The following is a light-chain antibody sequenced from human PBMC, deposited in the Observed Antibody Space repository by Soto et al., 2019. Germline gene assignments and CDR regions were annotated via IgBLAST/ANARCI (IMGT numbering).Light chain of an antibody. J-gene: IGLJ1*01. Sequence: QSVLTQPPSASGSPGQSVTISCTGTSIDVGGYNYVSWYQQHPGKAPKLMIYDVSKRPSAVPDRLSGSKSGNTASLTVSGLQAEDEAASYCSSYAGNHIVFGTGTKVTVL. CDR3: SSYAGNHIV. V-gene: IGLV2-8*01. CDR1: SIDVGGYNY. CDR2: DVS.